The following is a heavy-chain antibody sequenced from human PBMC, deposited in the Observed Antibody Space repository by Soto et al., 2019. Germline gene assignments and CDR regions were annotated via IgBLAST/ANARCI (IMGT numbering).Heavy chain of an antibody. CDR1: A. D-gene: IGHD6-13*01. CDR2: ISGSGGST. Sequence: AMCWKRKAHGKGLEWFSTISGSGGSTYYADSMKGRFTISRDNSKNTLYLQMNSLRAEDTAVYYCAKRLSYRSSWYYFDSLGQGTLVTVSS. CDR3: AKRLSYRSSWYYFDS. V-gene: IGHV3-23*01. J-gene: IGHJ4*02.